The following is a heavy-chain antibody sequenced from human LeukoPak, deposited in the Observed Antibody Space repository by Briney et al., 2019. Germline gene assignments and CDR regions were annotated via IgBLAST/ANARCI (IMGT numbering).Heavy chain of an antibody. Sequence: GGSLRLSCVGSGFTFRSHAMSWVRQAPGKGLEWVGRIKSKTDGGTTDYAAPVKGRFTISRDDSKNTLYLQMNSLKTEDTAVYYCTTDPVTTVTTYWGQGTLVTVSS. CDR3: TTDPVTTVTTY. V-gene: IGHV3-15*01. D-gene: IGHD4-17*01. CDR2: IKSKTDGGTT. CDR1: GFTFRSHA. J-gene: IGHJ4*02.